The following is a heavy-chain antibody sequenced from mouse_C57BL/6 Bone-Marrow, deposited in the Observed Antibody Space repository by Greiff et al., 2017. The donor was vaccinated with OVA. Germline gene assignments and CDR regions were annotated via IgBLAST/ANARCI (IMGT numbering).Heavy chain of an antibody. Sequence: EVKLVESGGDLVKPGGSLKLSCAASGFTFSSYGMSWVRQTPDKRLEWVATISRGGSYTYYPDSVKGRFTISRDNAKNTRYRQMSSLKSEDTAMYYCARRSYRGWYCDVWGTGTTVTVAS. CDR1: GFTFSSYG. V-gene: IGHV5-6*02. CDR2: ISRGGSYT. D-gene: IGHD1-1*01. CDR3: ARRSYRGWYCDV. J-gene: IGHJ1*03.